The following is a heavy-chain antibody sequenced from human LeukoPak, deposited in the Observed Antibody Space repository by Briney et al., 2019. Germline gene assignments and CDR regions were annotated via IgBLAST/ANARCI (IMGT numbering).Heavy chain of an antibody. V-gene: IGHV3-30-3*01. CDR1: GFTFSSYA. CDR3: AREVEALDF. Sequence: PGRSLRLSCAASGFTFSSYAMHWVRQAPGKGLEWVAVISYDGSNKYYADSVKGRFTISRDNSKNTLYLQMNSLRAEDTAVYYCAREVEALDFWGQGNLVTVSS. D-gene: IGHD2-15*01. J-gene: IGHJ4*02. CDR2: ISYDGSNK.